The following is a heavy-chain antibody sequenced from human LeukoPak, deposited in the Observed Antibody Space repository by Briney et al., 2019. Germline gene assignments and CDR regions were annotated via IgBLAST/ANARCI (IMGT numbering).Heavy chain of an antibody. D-gene: IGHD3-10*01. Sequence: GGPLRLSCAASGFTFSSYSMNWVRQAPGKGLEWVSSISSSSSYIYYADSVKGRFTISRDNAKNSLYLQMNSLRAEDTAVYYCARESLLWFGESLESNYFDYWGQGTLVTVSS. CDR2: ISSSSSYI. CDR3: ARESLLWFGESLESNYFDY. V-gene: IGHV3-21*01. J-gene: IGHJ4*02. CDR1: GFTFSSYS.